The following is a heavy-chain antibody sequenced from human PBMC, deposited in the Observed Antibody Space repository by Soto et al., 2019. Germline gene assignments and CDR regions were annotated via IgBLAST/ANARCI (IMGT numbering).Heavy chain of an antibody. CDR2: IGAGSTP. D-gene: IGHD3-16*01. Sequence: EVQLLESGGGLVHPGGSLRLSCAASGFTFSSHAMTWVRRAPGKGLEWVSSIGAGSTPYYADSVKGRFTISRDNSKITLWLQMSSLGAEDTAVYYCAKRGGGVAANKAESFQHWGQGTLVTVSS. CDR1: GFTFSSHA. CDR3: AKRGGGVAANKAESFQH. V-gene: IGHV3-23*01. J-gene: IGHJ1*01.